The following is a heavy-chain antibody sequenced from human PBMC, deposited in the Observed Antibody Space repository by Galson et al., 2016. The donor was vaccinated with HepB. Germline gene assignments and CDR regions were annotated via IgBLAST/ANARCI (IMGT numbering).Heavy chain of an antibody. CDR1: GFTFSSNG. V-gene: IGHV3-23*01. J-gene: IGHJ4*02. Sequence: SLRLSCAVSGFTFSSNGVTWVRQAPGKGLEWVSGFSAGGDRTFYSDSVKGRFTISRDNYKHTAYLQMNSLRAEDTAVYFCARWNGFGDYWGQGSLVTVSS. CDR2: FSAGGDRT. CDR3: ARWNGFGDY. D-gene: IGHD3-3*01.